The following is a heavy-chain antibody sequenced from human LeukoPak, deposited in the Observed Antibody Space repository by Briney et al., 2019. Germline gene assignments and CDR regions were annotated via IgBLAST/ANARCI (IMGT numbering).Heavy chain of an antibody. Sequence: TGGSLRLSCAASGFTFSSYSMNWVRQAPGKGLEWVSSISSSSGYIYYADSVKGRFTISRDNAKNSLYLQMNSLRAEDTAVYYCARGGGGSGSYYQEYYYGMDVWGQGTTVTVSS. J-gene: IGHJ6*02. V-gene: IGHV3-21*01. D-gene: IGHD3-10*01. CDR1: GFTFSSYS. CDR3: ARGGGGSGSYYQEYYYGMDV. CDR2: ISSSSGYI.